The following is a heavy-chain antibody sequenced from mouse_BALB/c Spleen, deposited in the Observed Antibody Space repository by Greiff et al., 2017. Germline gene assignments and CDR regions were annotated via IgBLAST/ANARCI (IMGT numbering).Heavy chain of an antibody. D-gene: IGHD3-1*01. J-gene: IGHJ4*01. CDR3: ARQLGLRAMDY. CDR1: GFTFSSYT. Sequence: VQLKESGGGLVQPGGSLKLSCAASGFTFSSYTMSWVRQTPEKRLEWVAYISNGGGSTYYPDTVKGRFTISRDNAKNTLYLQMSSLKSEDTAMYYCARQLGLRAMDYWGQGTSVTVSS. V-gene: IGHV5-12-2*01. CDR2: ISNGGGST.